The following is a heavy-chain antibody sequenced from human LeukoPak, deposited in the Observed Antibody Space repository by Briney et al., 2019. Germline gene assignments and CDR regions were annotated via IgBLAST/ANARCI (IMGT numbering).Heavy chain of an antibody. Sequence: GGSLRLSCVAYGFTFGSFGMHWVRQAPGKGLDWVAVIAYGSDENYADSVKGRFTISRDNFKNTLYLQMNSLGPEDTAMCYCARDVMAVAGTLGFDCWGQGALVTVSS. J-gene: IGHJ4*02. CDR2: IAYGSDE. V-gene: IGHV3-30*04. CDR3: ARDVMAVAGTLGFDC. CDR1: GFTFGSFG. D-gene: IGHD6-19*01.